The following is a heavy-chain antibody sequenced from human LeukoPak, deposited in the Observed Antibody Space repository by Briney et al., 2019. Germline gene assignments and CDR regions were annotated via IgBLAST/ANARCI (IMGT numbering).Heavy chain of an antibody. CDR3: ATGRFLHPTYYFDY. V-gene: IGHV1-24*01. CDR2: FDPEDGET. CDR1: GYTLTELS. J-gene: IGHJ4*02. D-gene: IGHD3-3*01. Sequence: GASVKVSCKVSGYTLTELSMHWVRQAPGKGLEWMGGFDPEDGETIYAQKFQGRVTMTEDTSTGTAYMELSSLRSEDTAVYYCATGRFLHPTYYFDYWGQGTLVTVSS.